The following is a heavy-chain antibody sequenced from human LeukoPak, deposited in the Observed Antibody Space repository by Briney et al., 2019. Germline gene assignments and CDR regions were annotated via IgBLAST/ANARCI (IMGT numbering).Heavy chain of an antibody. Sequence: PSETLSLTCTVSGGSISSYYWSWIRQPPGKGLEWIGYISYSGSTNFNPSLKSRVTISVDTSKNQFPLKLSSVTAADTAVYYCAREGTAGTNLNWFDPWGQGTLVTVPS. CDR1: GGSISSYY. V-gene: IGHV4-59*01. J-gene: IGHJ5*02. CDR2: ISYSGST. D-gene: IGHD1-1*01. CDR3: AREGTAGTNLNWFDP.